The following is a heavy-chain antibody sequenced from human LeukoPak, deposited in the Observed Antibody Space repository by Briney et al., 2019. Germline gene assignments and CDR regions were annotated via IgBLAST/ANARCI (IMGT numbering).Heavy chain of an antibody. Sequence: GESLKISCQGSGYNFANYWIAWVRQMPGKGLECMGIIYPGDSDTRYSPSFQGQVTFSADKSISTVSLQWRSLKASDTAMYYCARREGPTARTRRDYFDYWGRGSPVTVSS. CDR1: GYNFANYW. D-gene: IGHD1-26*01. V-gene: IGHV5-51*01. J-gene: IGHJ4*02. CDR3: ARREGPTARTRRDYFDY. CDR2: IYPGDSDT.